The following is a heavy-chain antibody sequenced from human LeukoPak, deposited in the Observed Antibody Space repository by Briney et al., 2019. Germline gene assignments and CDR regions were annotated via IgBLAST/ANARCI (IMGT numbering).Heavy chain of an antibody. CDR2: IIPIFGTA. Sequence: ASVKVSCKASGGTFSSYAISWVRQAPGQGLECMGGIIPIFGTANYAQKFQGRVTITADESTSTAYMELSSLRSEDTAVYYCARANCSGGSCYSEYYYGMDVWGKGTTVTVSS. D-gene: IGHD2-15*01. J-gene: IGHJ6*04. V-gene: IGHV1-69*13. CDR1: GGTFSSYA. CDR3: ARANCSGGSCYSEYYYGMDV.